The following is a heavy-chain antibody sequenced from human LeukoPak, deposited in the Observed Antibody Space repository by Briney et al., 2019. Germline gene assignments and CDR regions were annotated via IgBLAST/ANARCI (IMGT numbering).Heavy chain of an antibody. V-gene: IGHV3-48*04. CDR1: GFTFSNYG. D-gene: IGHD3-22*01. Sequence: GGSLRLSCAASGFTFSNYGMHWVRQAPGKGLEWVSYISSSSSTIYYADSVKGRFAISRDNAKNSLYLQMNSPRAEDTAVYYCARANPQITMIVVDVFDYWGQGTLVTVSS. CDR3: ARANPQITMIVVDVFDY. J-gene: IGHJ4*02. CDR2: ISSSSSTI.